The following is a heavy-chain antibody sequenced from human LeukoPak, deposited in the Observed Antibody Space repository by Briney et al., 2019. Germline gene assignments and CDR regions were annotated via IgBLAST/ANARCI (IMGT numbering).Heavy chain of an antibody. Sequence: ASVKVSCKASGYTFTGYFLHWVRQAPGQGLEWMGSINPNSGITNYAQKFQGRVTMTRDTSISTAYMELSRLTSDDTAVFYCARDPTLRYCSSTSCYLLGDYWGQGTLVTVSS. CDR3: ARDPTLRYCSSTSCYLLGDY. CDR1: GYTFTGYF. CDR2: INPNSGIT. V-gene: IGHV1-2*02. J-gene: IGHJ4*02. D-gene: IGHD2-2*01.